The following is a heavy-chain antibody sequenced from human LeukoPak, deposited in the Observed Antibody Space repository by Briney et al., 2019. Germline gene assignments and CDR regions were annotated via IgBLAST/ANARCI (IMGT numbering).Heavy chain of an antibody. V-gene: IGHV1-8*01. J-gene: IGHJ3*02. CDR1: GYTFTSYD. CDR3: ARMNNWNDGRRSGAFDI. Sequence: GASVKVSCKASGYTFTSYDINWVRQATGQGLEWMGWMNPNSGNTGYAQKFQGRVTMTRNTSISTAYMELSSLRSEDTAIYYCARMNNWNDGRRSGAFDIWGQGTMVTVSS. D-gene: IGHD1-20*01. CDR2: MNPNSGNT.